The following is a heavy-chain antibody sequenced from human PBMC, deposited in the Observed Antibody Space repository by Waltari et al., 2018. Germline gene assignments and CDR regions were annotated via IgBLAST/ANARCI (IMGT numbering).Heavy chain of an antibody. CDR3: ARVREVPLVLQPTLRYYYYMDV. Sequence: QEQLQQWGAGLLKPSETLSLTCAVHGGSLSGYYWGWIRQPPGEGLEWIGEINHSGDTRYNPSLKSRVTISVDVSRNQFSLRVSSVTAADTAIYYCARVREVPLVLQPTLRYYYYMDVWGKGTTATVSS. CDR2: INHSGDT. V-gene: IGHV4-34*02. CDR1: GGSLSGYY. D-gene: IGHD2-8*01. J-gene: IGHJ6*03.